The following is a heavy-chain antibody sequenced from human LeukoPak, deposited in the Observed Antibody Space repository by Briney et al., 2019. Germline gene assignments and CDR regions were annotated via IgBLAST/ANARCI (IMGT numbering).Heavy chain of an antibody. CDR2: IYSGGST. CDR3: VRWGVEAGMDY. J-gene: IGHJ4*02. D-gene: IGHD6-19*01. Sequence: GGSLRLSCAASGFTVSSNYMSWVRQAPGKGLEWVSVIYSGGSTYYADSVKGRFTISRDNAKKSMFLQMSSLRTEETAVYICVRWGVEAGMDYWGQGTLVTVSS. CDR1: GFTVSSNY. V-gene: IGHV3-66*01.